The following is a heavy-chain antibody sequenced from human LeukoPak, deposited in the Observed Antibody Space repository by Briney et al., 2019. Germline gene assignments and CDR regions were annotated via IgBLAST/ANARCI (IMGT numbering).Heavy chain of an antibody. CDR2: IIPIFGTA. D-gene: IGHD2-2*02. CDR1: GYTFTSYG. J-gene: IGHJ6*03. V-gene: IGHV1-69*13. Sequence: SVKVSCKVSGYTFTSYGISWVRQAPGQGLEWMGGIIPIFGTANYAQKFQGRVTITADESTSTAYMELSSLRSEDTAVYYCARSGSDIVVVPAAIRSYYYYYYMDVWGKGTTVTVSS. CDR3: ARSGSDIVVVPAAIRSYYYYYYMDV.